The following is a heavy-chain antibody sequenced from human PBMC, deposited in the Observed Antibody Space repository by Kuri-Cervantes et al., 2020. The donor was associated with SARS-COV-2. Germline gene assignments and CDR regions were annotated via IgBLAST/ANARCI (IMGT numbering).Heavy chain of an antibody. CDR2: IGTAGDT. D-gene: IGHD4-17*01. CDR3: ARSQYGRNYYYYGMGV. J-gene: IGHJ6*02. V-gene: IGHV3-13*04. CDR1: GFTFSSYD. Sequence: GGSLRLSCAASGFTFSSYDMHWVRQATGKGLEWVSAIGTAGDTYYPGSVKGRFTISRDNSKNTLYLQMNSLRAEDTAVYYCARSQYGRNYYYYGMGVWGQGTTVTVSS.